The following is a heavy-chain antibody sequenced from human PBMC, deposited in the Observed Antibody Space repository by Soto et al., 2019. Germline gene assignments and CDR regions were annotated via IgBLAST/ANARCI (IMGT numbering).Heavy chain of an antibody. CDR1: GFTFSSYS. D-gene: IGHD3-10*01. J-gene: IGHJ6*03. CDR3: AREWRGHRHYYYCYYMDV. V-gene: IGHV3-21*01. Sequence: EVQLVESGGGLVKPGGSLRLSCAASGFTFSSYSMNWVRQAPGKGLEWVSSISSSSSYIYYADSVKGRFTISRDNAKNSLYLQLNSLRAEDTAVYYCAREWRGHRHYYYCYYMDVWGKGTTVTVSS. CDR2: ISSSSSYI.